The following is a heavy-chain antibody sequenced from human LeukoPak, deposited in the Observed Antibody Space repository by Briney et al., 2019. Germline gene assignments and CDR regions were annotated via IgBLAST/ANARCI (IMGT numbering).Heavy chain of an antibody. CDR1: GGPFSGYY. D-gene: IGHD3-22*01. V-gene: IGHV4-34*01. CDR3: AGYPYYYDSSGIFDY. CDR2: INHSGST. Sequence: SETLSLTCAVYGGPFSGYYWSWVRQPPGKGLEWIGEINHSGSTNYNPSLKSRVTISVDTSKNQFSLKLSSVTAADTAVYYCAGYPYYYDSSGIFDYWGQGTLVTVSS. J-gene: IGHJ4*02.